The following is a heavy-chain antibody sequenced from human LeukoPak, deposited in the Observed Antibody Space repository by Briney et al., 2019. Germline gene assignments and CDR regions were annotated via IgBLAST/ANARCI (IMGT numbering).Heavy chain of an antibody. J-gene: IGHJ5*02. V-gene: IGHV3-21*01. D-gene: IGHD3-10*01. CDR1: GFTFDDYG. Sequence: GGSLRLSCAASGFTFDDYGMTWVRQAPGKGLEWVSSISSSSSYIYYADSVKGRFTISRDNAKYSLYLQMNSLRAEDTAVYYCARDSASLWFGELSGWFAPWGQGTLVTVSS. CDR3: ARDSASLWFGELSGWFAP. CDR2: ISSSSSYI.